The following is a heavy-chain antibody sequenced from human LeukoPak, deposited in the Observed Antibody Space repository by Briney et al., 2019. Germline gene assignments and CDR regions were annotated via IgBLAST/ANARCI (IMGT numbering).Heavy chain of an antibody. J-gene: IGHJ6*02. D-gene: IGHD3-22*01. CDR2: IYYSGST. CDR1: GGSISSYY. V-gene: IGHV4-59*01. Sequence: TSETLSLTCTVSGGSISSYYWSWIRQPPGKGLEWIGYIYYSGSTNYNPSLKSRVTISVDTSKNQFSLKLSSVTAADTAVYYCARGGDSSGYYVPYYYYGMDDWGQGTTVTVSS. CDR3: ARGGDSSGYYVPYYYYGMDD.